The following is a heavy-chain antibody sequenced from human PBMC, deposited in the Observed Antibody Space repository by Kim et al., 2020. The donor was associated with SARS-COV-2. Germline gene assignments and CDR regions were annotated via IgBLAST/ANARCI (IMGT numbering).Heavy chain of an antibody. D-gene: IGHD3-16*02. CDR3: AREPRSRWAFDI. J-gene: IGHJ3*02. V-gene: IGHV4-59*01. CDR2: IYYSGST. CDR1: GGSISSYY. Sequence: SETLSLTCTVSGGSISSYYWSWIRQPPGKGLEWIGYIYYSGSTNYNPSLKSRVTISVDTSKNQFSLKLSSVTAADTAVYYCAREPRSRWAFDIWGQGTMVTVSS.